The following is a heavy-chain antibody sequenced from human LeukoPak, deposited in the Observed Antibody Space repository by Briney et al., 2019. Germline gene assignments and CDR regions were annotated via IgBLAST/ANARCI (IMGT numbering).Heavy chain of an antibody. V-gene: IGHV4-39*07. CDR1: GGSISSSSYY. J-gene: IGHJ5*02. CDR3: ARAPKETGDFGP. CDR2: IYYSGST. D-gene: IGHD7-27*01. Sequence: SETLSLTCTVSGGSISSSSYYWGWIRQPPGKGLEWIGSIYYSGSTYYNPSLKSRVTISVDTSKNQFSLQLNSVTPEDTAVYYCARAPKETGDFGPWGQGTLVTVSS.